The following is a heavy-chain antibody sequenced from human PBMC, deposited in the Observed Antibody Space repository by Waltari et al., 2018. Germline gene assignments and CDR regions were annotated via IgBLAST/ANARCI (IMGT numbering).Heavy chain of an antibody. CDR2: TRNKENSDST. CDR1: GFTFSDHY. D-gene: IGHD2-2*02. CDR3: VRSYTASPMDV. V-gene: IGHV3-72*01. J-gene: IGHJ6*02. Sequence: EVQLVASGGDLVHPGGSLRLSCAGSGFTFSDHYIDWVRQAPGKGRGWLGLTRNKENSDSTVYAASVKGRFTSSRDDSKNLAYLQMNSLRIEDTAIYYCVRSYTASPMDVWGQGTTVTVSS.